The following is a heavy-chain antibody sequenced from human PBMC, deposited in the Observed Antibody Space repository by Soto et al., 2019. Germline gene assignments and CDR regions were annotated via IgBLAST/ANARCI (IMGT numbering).Heavy chain of an antibody. V-gene: IGHV4-34*01. J-gene: IGHJ6*02. CDR3: ARISMVRGVKPPYYYYYGMDV. Sequence: PSETLSLTCAVYGGSFSGYYWSWIRQPPGKGLEWIGEINHSGSTNYNPSLKSRVTISVDTSKNQFSLKLSSVTAADTAVYYCARISMVRGVKPPYYYYYGMDVWGQGTTVT. CDR1: GGSFSGYY. D-gene: IGHD3-10*01. CDR2: INHSGST.